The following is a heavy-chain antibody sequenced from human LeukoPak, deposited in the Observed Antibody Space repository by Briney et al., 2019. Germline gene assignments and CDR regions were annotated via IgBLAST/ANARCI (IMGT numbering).Heavy chain of an antibody. D-gene: IGHD3-10*01. V-gene: IGHV3-21*01. J-gene: IGHJ5*02. CDR2: ISSSSSYI. CDR3: ARVLWFGEFRENWLDP. Sequence: GGSLRLSCAASGFTFSSYSMNWVRQAPGKGLEWVSSISSSSSYIYYADSVKGRFTISRDNAKNSLYLQMNSLRAEDTAVYYCARVLWFGEFRENWLDPWGQGTLVTVSS. CDR1: GFTFSSYS.